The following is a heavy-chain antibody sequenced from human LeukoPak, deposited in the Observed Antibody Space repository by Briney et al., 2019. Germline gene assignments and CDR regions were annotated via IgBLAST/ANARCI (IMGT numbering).Heavy chain of an antibody. CDR2: ISGIGGST. Sequence: PGGSLRLSCAASGFTFSSYAMSWVRQAPGKGLEWVSAISGIGGSTYYADSVKGRFTISRDNSKNTLYLQMNSLRAEDTAVYYCLGAGESSAAAGFYYWGQGTLVTVSS. D-gene: IGHD6-13*01. CDR3: LGAGESSAAAGFYY. V-gene: IGHV3-23*01. J-gene: IGHJ4*02. CDR1: GFTFSSYA.